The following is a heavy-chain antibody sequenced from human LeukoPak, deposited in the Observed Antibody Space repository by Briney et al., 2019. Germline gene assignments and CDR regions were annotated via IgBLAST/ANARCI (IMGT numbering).Heavy chain of an antibody. CDR3: ARDRRGYSGYDTYYFDY. CDR2: IYHSGST. CDR1: GYSISSGYY. D-gene: IGHD5-12*01. Sequence: ESGPTLVKPSESLSLTCTVSGYSISSGYYWGWIRQPPGKGLEWIGSIYHSGSTYYNPSLKSRVTISVDTSKNQFSLKLSSVTAADTAVYYCARDRRGYSGYDTYYFDYWGQGTLVTVSS. J-gene: IGHJ4*02. V-gene: IGHV4-38-2*02.